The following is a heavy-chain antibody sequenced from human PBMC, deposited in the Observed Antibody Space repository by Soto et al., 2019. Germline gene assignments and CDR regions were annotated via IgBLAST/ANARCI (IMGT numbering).Heavy chain of an antibody. Sequence: LRLSCAASGFSFDIYNLNWVRQAPGKGLEWVSSISGDGTYRYYADSVKGRFTISRDSASDSVFLQMNSLRAEDTAVYYCARDRSVAASPHDAFAVWGQGTLVTVSS. CDR2: ISGDGTYR. CDR3: ARDRSVAASPHDAFAV. J-gene: IGHJ3*01. CDR1: GFSFDIYN. D-gene: IGHD1-26*01. V-gene: IGHV3-21*01.